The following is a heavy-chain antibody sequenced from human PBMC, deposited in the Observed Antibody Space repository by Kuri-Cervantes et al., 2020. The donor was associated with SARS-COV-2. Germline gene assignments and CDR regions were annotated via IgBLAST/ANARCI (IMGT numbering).Heavy chain of an antibody. CDR3: ARGARGVGNY. D-gene: IGHD3-10*01. Sequence: SETLSLTCAVSGYSISSGYYWGWIRQPPGKGLEWIGSIYHSGSTYYNPSPKSRVTISVDTSKNQFSLKLSSVAAADTAVYYCARGARGVGNYWGQGTLVTVSS. CDR2: IYHSGST. CDR1: GYSISSGYY. V-gene: IGHV4-38-2*01. J-gene: IGHJ4*02.